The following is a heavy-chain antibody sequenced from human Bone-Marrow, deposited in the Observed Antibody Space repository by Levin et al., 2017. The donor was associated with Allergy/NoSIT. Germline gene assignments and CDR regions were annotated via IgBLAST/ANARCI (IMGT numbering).Heavy chain of an antibody. J-gene: IGHJ5*02. V-gene: IGHV4-34*01. D-gene: IGHD2-15*01. CDR2: INHSGNT. CDR1: GGSFSAYY. CDR3: ARARYGCSGGSCYSASLDP. Sequence: SQTLSLTCAVYGGSFSAYYWSWIRQPPGKGLEWIGEINHSGNTNYNPSLKSRVTISVDTSKNQFSLKLSSVTAADTAVYYCARARYGCSGGSCYSASLDPWGQGTLVTVSS.